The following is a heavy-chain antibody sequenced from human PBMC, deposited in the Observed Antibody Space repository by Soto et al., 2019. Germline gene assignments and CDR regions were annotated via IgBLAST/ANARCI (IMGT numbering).Heavy chain of an antibody. CDR1: GGSISNGDYY. CDR2: IYHSGST. D-gene: IGHD1-7*01. CDR3: ATDHALAGTSVSDY. V-gene: IGHV4-30-4*01. J-gene: IGHJ4*02. Sequence: QVQLQESGPGLVKPSQTLSLTCTVPGGSISNGDYYWSWIRQPPGKVLEWLGYIYHSGSTYHTPSHKSRVTISVDTSKNQFSLRLSSVTAADTAVYYCATDHALAGTSVSDYWGQGTLVTVSS.